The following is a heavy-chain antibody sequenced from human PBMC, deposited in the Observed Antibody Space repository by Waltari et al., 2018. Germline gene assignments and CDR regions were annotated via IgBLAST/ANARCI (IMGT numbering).Heavy chain of an antibody. CDR2: IYHSGST. V-gene: IGHV4-38-2*01. CDR3: ARPLYDPFYYMDV. Sequence: QVQLQASGPGLVKPSETVSLTCAVSGSSISSGHYWGWIRQPPGKGLEWIGSIYHSGSTYYNPSLKSRVTISVDTSKNQFSLKLSSVTATDTAVYYCARPLYDPFYYMDVWGKGTMVTVSS. J-gene: IGHJ6*03. CDR1: GSSISSGHY. D-gene: IGHD3-3*01.